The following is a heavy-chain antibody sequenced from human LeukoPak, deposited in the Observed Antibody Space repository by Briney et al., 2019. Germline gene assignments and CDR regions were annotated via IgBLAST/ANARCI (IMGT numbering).Heavy chain of an antibody. CDR2: ISGSGGGT. V-gene: IGHV3-23*01. J-gene: IGHJ4*02. Sequence: GGSLRLSCAVSGNTLSNYGMSWVRQAPGKGLDWVAGISGSGGGTNYADSVKGRFTISRDNSRNTLYLQMNSLRAEDTAVYFCAKRGVVIRVILVGFHKEAYYFDSWGRGALVTVSS. D-gene: IGHD3-22*01. CDR1: GNTLSNYG. CDR3: AKRGVVIRVILVGFHKEAYYFDS.